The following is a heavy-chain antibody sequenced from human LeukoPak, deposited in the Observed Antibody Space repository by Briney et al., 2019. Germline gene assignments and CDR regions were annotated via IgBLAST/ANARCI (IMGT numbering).Heavy chain of an antibody. CDR1: GYTFTGYY. CDR2: INAGNGNT. CDR3: AREIAFNGWSDP. J-gene: IGHJ5*02. D-gene: IGHD3-16*01. V-gene: IGHV1-3*03. Sequence: ASVKVSCKASGYTFTGYYMHWVRQAPGQRLEWMGWINAGNGNTKYSQEFQGRVTITRDTSASTAYMELSSLRSEDMAVYYCAREIAFNGWSDPWGQGTLVTVSS.